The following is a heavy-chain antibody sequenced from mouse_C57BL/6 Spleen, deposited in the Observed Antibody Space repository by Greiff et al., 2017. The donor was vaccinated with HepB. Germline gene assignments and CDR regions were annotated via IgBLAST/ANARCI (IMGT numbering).Heavy chain of an antibody. D-gene: IGHD1-1*01. CDR2: IDPKSGGT. J-gene: IGHJ1*03. CDR3: AAYYYGSSWYFDV. V-gene: IGHV1-72*01. Sequence: QVQLQQPGAELVKPGASVKLSCKASGYTFTSYWMHWVKQRPGRGLEWMGRIDPKSGGTKYNEKFKSKATLTVDKPSSTAYMQLSSLTSEDSAVYYWAAYYYGSSWYFDVWGTGTTVTVSS. CDR1: GYTFTSYW.